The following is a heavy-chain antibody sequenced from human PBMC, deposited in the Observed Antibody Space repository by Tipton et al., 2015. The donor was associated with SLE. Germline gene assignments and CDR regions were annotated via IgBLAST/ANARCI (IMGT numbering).Heavy chain of an antibody. D-gene: IGHD3-3*01. Sequence: QLVQSGAEVKKPGSSVKVSCKTSGGTFSRHPINWVRQAPGQGLEWMGGIIPMFGTVNYEQKFQGRVTITADESTSTAYMELSSLRSDDTAVYYCARDPHDDFWSGNYFDYWGQGTLVTVSS. V-gene: IGHV1-69*01. CDR3: ARDPHDDFWSGNYFDY. J-gene: IGHJ4*02. CDR2: IIPMFGTV. CDR1: GGTFSRHP.